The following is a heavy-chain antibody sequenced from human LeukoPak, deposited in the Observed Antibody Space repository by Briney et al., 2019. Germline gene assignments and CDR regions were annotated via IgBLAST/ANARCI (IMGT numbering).Heavy chain of an antibody. V-gene: IGHV3-21*01. CDR3: ARGPVAGTGDY. J-gene: IGHJ4*02. CDR1: GFTFSSYS. D-gene: IGHD6-19*01. CDR2: ISSSSSYI. Sequence: GGSLRHSCAASGFTFSSYSMNWVRQAPGKGLEWVSSISSSSSYIYYADSVKGRFTISRDNAKNSLYLQMNSLRAEDTAVYYCARGPVAGTGDYWGQGTLVTVSS.